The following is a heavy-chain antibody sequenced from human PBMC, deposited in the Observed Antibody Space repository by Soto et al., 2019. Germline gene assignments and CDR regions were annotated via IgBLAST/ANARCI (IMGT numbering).Heavy chain of an antibody. V-gene: IGHV4-34*01. CDR1: GGSFSGYY. CDR2: INHSGST. Sequence: PSETLSLTCAVYGGSFSGYYWTWIRQPPGTGLEWIGEINHSGSTNYNPSLKSRVTISVDTSKNQFSLKLTSVTAADTAVYYCASFSGYYDSNGYYQFDYWGQGTLVTVSS. CDR3: ASFSGYYDSNGYYQFDY. D-gene: IGHD3-22*01. J-gene: IGHJ4*02.